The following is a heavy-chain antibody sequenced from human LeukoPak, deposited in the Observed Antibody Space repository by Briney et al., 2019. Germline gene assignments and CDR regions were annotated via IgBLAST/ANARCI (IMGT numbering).Heavy chain of an antibody. D-gene: IGHD4-17*01. CDR1: GGPISSHY. Sequence: PSGPLSLTCSVSGGPISSHYWSWIRQPPGKGLEWLGYIYYSGSTTYNPSLKSRVPISVDTSKNQFSLKLSSVTAADTAVYYCARGGTTVTPGLLWFDPWGQGTLVTVSS. J-gene: IGHJ5*02. V-gene: IGHV4-59*11. CDR3: ARGGTTVTPGLLWFDP. CDR2: IYYSGST.